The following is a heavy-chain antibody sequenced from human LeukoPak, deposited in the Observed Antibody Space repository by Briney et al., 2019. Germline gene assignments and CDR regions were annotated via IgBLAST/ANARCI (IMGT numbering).Heavy chain of an antibody. CDR2: ISYDGSNK. CDR1: GFTFSDYG. D-gene: IGHD5-18*01. CDR3: ARVHVGTDMVDLDY. V-gene: IGHV3-30*03. J-gene: IGHJ4*02. Sequence: GGSLRLSCAASGFTFSDYGMHWVRQAPGKGLEWVAVISYDGSNKYYADSVKGRFTISRDTAKNTLYLQMNSLRAEDTAVYYCARVHVGTDMVDLDYWGQGTLVTVSS.